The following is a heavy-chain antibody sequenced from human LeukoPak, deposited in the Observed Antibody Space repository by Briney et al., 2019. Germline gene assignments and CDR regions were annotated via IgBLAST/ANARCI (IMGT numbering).Heavy chain of an antibody. CDR1: GFTVSSNY. CDR2: IYSGGST. J-gene: IGHJ3*02. Sequence: GGPLRLSCAASGFTVSSNYMSWVRQAPGKGLEWVSVIYSGGSTYYADSVKGRFTISRDNSKNTLYLQMNSLRAEDTAVYYCARGLGLKAFDIWGQGTMVTVSS. CDR3: ARGLGLKAFDI. V-gene: IGHV3-66*01. D-gene: IGHD6-19*01.